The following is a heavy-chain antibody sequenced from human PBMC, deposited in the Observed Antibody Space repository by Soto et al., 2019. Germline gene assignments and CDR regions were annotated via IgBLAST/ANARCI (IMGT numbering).Heavy chain of an antibody. J-gene: IGHJ3*02. D-gene: IGHD6-13*01. CDR1: GFTFSSYA. Sequence: LRLSCAASGFTFSSYAMSWVRQAPGKGLEWVSAISGSGGSTYYADSVKGRFTISRDNSKNTLYLQMNSLRAEDTAVYYCAKDEQQLDDAFDIWGQGTMVTVSS. CDR3: AKDEQQLDDAFDI. V-gene: IGHV3-23*01. CDR2: ISGSGGST.